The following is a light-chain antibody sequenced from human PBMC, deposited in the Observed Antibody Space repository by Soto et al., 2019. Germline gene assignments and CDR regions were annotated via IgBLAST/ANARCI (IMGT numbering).Light chain of an antibody. Sequence: DIVMTQSPLSLPVTPGEPASISCRSSQSLLHSNGYNYLDWYLQKPGQSPQLLIYLGSNRASGVTDRFSGSGSGTDFTLKISRVEAEDVGVYYCMQALPTHPTFGQGNKLEIK. CDR1: QSLLHSNGYNY. CDR2: LGS. CDR3: MQALPTHPT. J-gene: IGKJ2*01. V-gene: IGKV2-28*01.